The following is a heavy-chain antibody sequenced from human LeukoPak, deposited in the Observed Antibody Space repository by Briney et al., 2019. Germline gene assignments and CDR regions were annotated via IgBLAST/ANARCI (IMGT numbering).Heavy chain of an antibody. CDR2: IIPILGIA. V-gene: IGHV1-69*02. Sequence: SETVSYKASGGTFSSYSISWVRPAPGQGLEWMGRIIPILGIANYAQMSQGRVTITADNSTSTAYMELSSLRSQDTAVYYRARHGYSYGYHYYSYGMDVWGQETTVTVSS. CDR1: GGTFSSYS. D-gene: IGHD5-18*01. CDR3: ARHGYSYGYHYYSYGMDV. J-gene: IGHJ6*02.